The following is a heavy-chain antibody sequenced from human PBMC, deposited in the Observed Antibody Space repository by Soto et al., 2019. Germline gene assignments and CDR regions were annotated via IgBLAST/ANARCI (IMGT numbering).Heavy chain of an antibody. V-gene: IGHV1-2*04. J-gene: IGHJ6*02. CDR1: GYTFTGYY. CDR2: INPNSGGT. Sequence: ASVKVSCKASGYTFTGYYMHWVRQAPGQGLEWMGWINPNSGGTNYAQKFQGWVTMTRDTSISTAYMELSRLRSDDTAVYYCARGHVVVVVAVSNGMDVWGQGTTVTVSS. D-gene: IGHD2-15*01. CDR3: ARGHVVVVVAVSNGMDV.